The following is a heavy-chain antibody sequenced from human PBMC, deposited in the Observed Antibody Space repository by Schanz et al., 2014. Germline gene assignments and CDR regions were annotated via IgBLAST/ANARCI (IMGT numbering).Heavy chain of an antibody. CDR3: ARGGDYIVVLVAVTREYYYHAMDV. Sequence: QVQLVQSGAEVKKPGSSVKVSCTASGGTFSSYTISWIRQAPGQGLEWMGRIIPVLAIADYAQKFQGRVTITADKSTSTASMELSSLRSEDTAVYYCARGGDYIVVLVAVTREYYYHAMDVWGQGTTVTVSS. CDR2: IIPVLAIA. CDR1: GGTFSSYT. V-gene: IGHV1-69*02. D-gene: IGHD2-15*01. J-gene: IGHJ6*02.